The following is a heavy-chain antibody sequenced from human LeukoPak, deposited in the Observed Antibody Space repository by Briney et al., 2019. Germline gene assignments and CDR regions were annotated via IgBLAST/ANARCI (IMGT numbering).Heavy chain of an antibody. CDR1: GFTFSTYA. Sequence: GGSLRLSCAASGFTFSTYAMNWVRQAPGKGPEWVSGISASGDKTFYTDSVKGRFAISRDNSKNTIHLQMNSLRVDDTAIYYCAKSPVGHHPYWFGSWGQGTPVTVSS. J-gene: IGHJ5*01. CDR3: AKSPVGHHPYWFGS. V-gene: IGHV3-23*01. D-gene: IGHD1-14*01. CDR2: ISASGDKT.